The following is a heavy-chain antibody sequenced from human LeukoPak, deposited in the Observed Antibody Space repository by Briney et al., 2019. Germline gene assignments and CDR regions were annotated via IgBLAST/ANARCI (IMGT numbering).Heavy chain of an antibody. CDR1: GFTFDEYG. CDR3: ARDSFSGSSLDY. D-gene: IGHD1-26*01. J-gene: IGHJ4*02. V-gene: IGHV3-20*04. Sequence: GGSLRLSCAASGFTFDEYGMSWVRQAPGKGLEWVSSINLDGSSTAYADSVQGRFTISRDNAKNSLHLQMKSLRAEDTALYYCARDSFSGSSLDYWGQGTLVTVSS. CDR2: INLDGSST.